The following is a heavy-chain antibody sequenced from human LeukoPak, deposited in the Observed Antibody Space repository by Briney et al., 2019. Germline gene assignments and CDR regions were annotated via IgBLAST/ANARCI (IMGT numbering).Heavy chain of an antibody. CDR1: GFTFSSYE. V-gene: IGHV3-48*03. D-gene: IGHD5-18*01. J-gene: IGHJ6*03. Sequence: PGGSLRLSCVASGFTFSSYEMTWVRQAPGKGLEWLSYISSSGSTIYYADSVKGRFTVSRDNAKNSLYLQMNSLRAEDTALYYCAKGGTAMSQVAYYYYMDVWGKGTTVTISS. CDR3: AKGGTAMSQVAYYYYMDV. CDR2: ISSSGSTI.